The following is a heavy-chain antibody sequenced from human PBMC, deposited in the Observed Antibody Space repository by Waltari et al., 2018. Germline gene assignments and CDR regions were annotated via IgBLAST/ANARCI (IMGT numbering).Heavy chain of an antibody. CDR3: AQYGGMDV. J-gene: IGHJ6*02. CDR2: IKEDGSEK. Sequence: EVQLVESGGGLVQPGGSLRLPCAASGFPFSTQWMSWVRQAPGKGLQWVANIKEDGSEKYYVDSVKGRFTISRDNAKNSLFLQMNSLRAEDTAVYYCAQYGGMDVWGHGTTVTVSS. CDR1: GFPFSTQW. V-gene: IGHV3-7*01. D-gene: IGHD3-10*01.